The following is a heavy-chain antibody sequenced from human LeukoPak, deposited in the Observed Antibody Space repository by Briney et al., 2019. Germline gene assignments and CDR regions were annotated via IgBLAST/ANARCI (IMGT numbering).Heavy chain of an antibody. CDR1: GFTFDDYA. Sequence: PGGFLRLSFAASGFTFDDYAMHWVRQAPGKGLVWVSGINTDASSTSYADSVKGRFTISRDNAKNSLYLQMNSLRADDTALYYCARAQSSSWPNWGQGTLVTVSS. V-gene: IGHV3-20*03. CDR3: ARAQSSSWPN. J-gene: IGHJ4*02. CDR2: INTDASST. D-gene: IGHD6-13*01.